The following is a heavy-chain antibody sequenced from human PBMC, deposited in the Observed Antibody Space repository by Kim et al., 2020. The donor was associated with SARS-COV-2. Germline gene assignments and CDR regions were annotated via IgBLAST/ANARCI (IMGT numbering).Heavy chain of an antibody. CDR3: ARSRDGSTPPGS. D-gene: IGHD3-9*01. CDR2: ISYDGSSK. V-gene: IGHV3-30-3*01. J-gene: IGHJ5*02. Sequence: GGSLRLSCAASGFTFTSYPMHWVRQAPGKGLEWVAVISYDGSSKYYADSVKGRFTVSRDNSKNTLSLQMDSLRTEDTAVYYCARSRDGSTPPGSWGPGTVVTVSS. CDR1: GFTFTSYP.